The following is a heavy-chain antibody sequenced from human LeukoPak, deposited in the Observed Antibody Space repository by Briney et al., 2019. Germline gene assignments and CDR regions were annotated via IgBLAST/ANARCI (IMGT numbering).Heavy chain of an antibody. Sequence: GGSLRLSCAASGFTYSDSYMNWIRQAPGKELEWVSYISSSGSAIYYADSVKGRFTISRDNAKNSLYLQMNSLRAEDTAVYYCARVGRNYFDYWGQGTLVTVAS. V-gene: IGHV3-11*04. CDR3: ARVGRNYFDY. CDR1: GFTYSDSY. CDR2: ISSSGSAI. J-gene: IGHJ4*02. D-gene: IGHD3-10*01.